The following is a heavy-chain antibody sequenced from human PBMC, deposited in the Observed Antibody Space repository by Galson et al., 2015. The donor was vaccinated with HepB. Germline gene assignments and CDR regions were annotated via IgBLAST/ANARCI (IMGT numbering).Heavy chain of an antibody. CDR2: IRRKANNYAT. CDR3: TRRPIVGASPFDP. CDR1: GLTFSDSD. Sequence: SLRLSCAVSGLTFSDSDIHWVRQASGKGLEWVGRIRRKANNYATAYSASVKGRFTISRDDSKNTAYLQMNSLQTEDTALYYCTRRPIVGASPFDPWGQGTLVTVSS. J-gene: IGHJ5*02. D-gene: IGHD1-26*01. V-gene: IGHV3-73*01.